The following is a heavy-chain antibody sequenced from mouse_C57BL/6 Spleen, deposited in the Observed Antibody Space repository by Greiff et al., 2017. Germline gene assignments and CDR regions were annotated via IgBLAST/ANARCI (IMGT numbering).Heavy chain of an antibody. Sequence: QVQLQQPGAELVRPGTSVKLSCKASGYTFTSYWMHWVKQRPGQGLEWIGEIDPSDSCTNYNQKFKGKATLTVDTSSSTAYMQLSRLTSEDSAVYYCATRGGVGLRTCYFDDWGKGTTLTVSS. D-gene: IGHD1-1*01. V-gene: IGHV1-59*01. CDR3: ATRGGVGLRTCYFDD. J-gene: IGHJ1*03. CDR1: GYTFTSYW. CDR2: IDPSDSCT.